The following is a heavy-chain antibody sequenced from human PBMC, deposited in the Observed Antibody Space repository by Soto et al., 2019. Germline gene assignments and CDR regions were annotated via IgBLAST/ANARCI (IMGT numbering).Heavy chain of an antibody. V-gene: IGHV4-34*01. CDR3: ARDSSGFDY. Sequence: ETLSLTCAVYGGSFSGYYWSWIRQPPGKGLEWIGEINHSGSTNYNPSLKSRVTISVDTSKNQFSLKLSSVTAADTAVYYCARDSSGFDYWGQGTLVTVSS. J-gene: IGHJ4*02. CDR2: INHSGST. D-gene: IGHD6-19*01. CDR1: GGSFSGYY.